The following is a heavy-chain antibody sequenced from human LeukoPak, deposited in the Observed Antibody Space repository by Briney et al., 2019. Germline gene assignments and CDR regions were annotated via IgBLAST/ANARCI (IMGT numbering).Heavy chain of an antibody. J-gene: IGHJ6*02. D-gene: IGHD2-2*01. CDR2: ISSSGSTV. CDR1: GFTFSSYE. V-gene: IGHV3-48*03. Sequence: GGSLRLSCAASGFTFSSYEMNWVRQAPGKGLEWVSYISSSGSTVYYADSVKGRFTISRDNAKNSLYLQMNSLRAEDTAVYYCARDNFGECSSTSCYGNYYYGMDVWGQGTTVTVSS. CDR3: ARDNFGECSSTSCYGNYYYGMDV.